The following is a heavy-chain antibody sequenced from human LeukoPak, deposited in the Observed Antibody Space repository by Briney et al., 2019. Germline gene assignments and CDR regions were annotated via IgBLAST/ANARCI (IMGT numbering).Heavy chain of an antibody. V-gene: IGHV4-34*01. J-gene: IGHJ3*02. Sequence: SETLSLTCAVSGGFFTNYYWTWIRQPPGKGLEWIGEINHSGTTNYSPSLKSRVTMSVDTSKNHFSLNVTSVTAADTAVCYCARVPPEDSDNSDSYDAFDIWGQGTIVTVSS. CDR1: GGFFTNYY. D-gene: IGHD3-22*01. CDR3: ARVPPEDSDNSDSYDAFDI. CDR2: INHSGTT.